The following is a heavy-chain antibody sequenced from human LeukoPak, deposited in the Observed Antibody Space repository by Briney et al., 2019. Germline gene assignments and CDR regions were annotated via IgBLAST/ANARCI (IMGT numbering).Heavy chain of an antibody. D-gene: IGHD2-15*01. J-gene: IGHJ4*02. CDR3: ARGRGSD. CDR1: GFTDSSSF. V-gene: IGHV3-53*01. CDR2: IHIGGTT. Sequence: GGSLRLSCEASGFTDSSSFMGWVRQAPGKGLEWVSVIHIGGTTYYADSVKGRFTISRDSFKNTLYLQVNSLRAEDTAVYYCARGRGSDWGQGTLVTVSS.